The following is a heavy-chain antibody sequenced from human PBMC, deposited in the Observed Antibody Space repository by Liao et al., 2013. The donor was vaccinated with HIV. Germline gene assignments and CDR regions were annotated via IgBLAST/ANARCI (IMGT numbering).Heavy chain of an antibody. CDR1: GGSFSGYY. V-gene: IGHV4-34*01. J-gene: IGHJ4*02. Sequence: QVQLQQWGAGLLKPSETLSLTCAVYGGSFSGYYWSWIRQPPGKGLEWIGEINHSGSTNYNPSLEGRVTISVDRSKNQFSLKLSSVTAADTAVYYCARGSIAARHRNWGQGTLVTVSS. D-gene: IGHD6-6*01. CDR3: ARGSIAARHRN. CDR2: INHSGST.